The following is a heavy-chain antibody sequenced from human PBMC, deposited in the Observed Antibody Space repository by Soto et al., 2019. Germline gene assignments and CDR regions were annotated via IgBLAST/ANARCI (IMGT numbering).Heavy chain of an antibody. CDR3: ASRHSSPYFDY. D-gene: IGHD6-13*01. V-gene: IGHV4-30-4*01. J-gene: IGHJ4*02. CDR2: IYYSGST. Sequence: QVQLQESGPGLVKPSQTLSLTCTVSGGSISSGDYYWSWIRQPPGKGLEWIGSIYYSGSTYYNPCPKRRVTLPVDTSKTPSSPMLNSVTAADTAVFYCASRHSSPYFDYWGQGTLVTVSS. CDR1: GGSISSGDYY.